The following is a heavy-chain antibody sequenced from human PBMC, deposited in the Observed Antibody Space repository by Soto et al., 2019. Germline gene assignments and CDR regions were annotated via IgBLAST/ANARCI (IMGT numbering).Heavy chain of an antibody. J-gene: IGHJ6*02. Sequence: SETLSLTCTVSGGSISSGDYYWIWIRQPPGKGLEWIGYIYYSGSTYYNPSLKSRVTISVDTSKNQFSLKLSSVTAADTAVYYCAREDRRGSSSFYYYYYGMDVWGQGTTVTAP. CDR3: AREDRRGSSSFYYYYYGMDV. CDR1: GGSISSGDYY. V-gene: IGHV4-30-4*01. D-gene: IGHD6-13*01. CDR2: IYYSGST.